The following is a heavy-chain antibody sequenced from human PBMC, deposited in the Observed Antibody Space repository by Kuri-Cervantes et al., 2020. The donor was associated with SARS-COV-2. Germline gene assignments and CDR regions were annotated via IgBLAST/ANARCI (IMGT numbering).Heavy chain of an antibody. CDR1: GFTFSTYS. Sequence: GGSLRLSCAASGFTFSTYSMNWVRQAPGKGLEWVSYISSGSSTIYYADSVKGRFTISRDNAKNSLYLQMNSLRAEDTAVYYCARDLSSGLWAFDYWGQGTLVTVSS. CDR2: ISSGSSTI. V-gene: IGHV3-48*01. D-gene: IGHD5-18*01. CDR3: ARDLSSGLWAFDY. J-gene: IGHJ4*02.